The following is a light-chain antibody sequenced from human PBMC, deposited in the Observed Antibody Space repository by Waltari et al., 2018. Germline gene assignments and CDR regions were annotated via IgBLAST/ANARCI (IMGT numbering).Light chain of an antibody. CDR2: QDN. CDR1: KLGDKY. V-gene: IGLV3-1*01. CDR3: QAWDSNIVI. J-gene: IGLJ2*01. Sequence: SYELPQPPSVSVSPGQTATITCPGNKLGDKYACWYQRRPGQSPLLVIYQDNKRPSGIPDRFSGSNSGNTATLTITGTQPIDEADYYCQAWDSNIVIFGGGTKLTVL.